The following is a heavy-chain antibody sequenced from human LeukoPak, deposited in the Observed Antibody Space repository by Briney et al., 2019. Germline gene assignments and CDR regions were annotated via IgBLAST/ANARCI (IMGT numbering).Heavy chain of an antibody. CDR3: TREIEERFDP. D-gene: IGHD1-26*01. CDR1: GFTFGDYA. CDR2: IRSKAYGGTT. J-gene: IGHJ5*02. Sequence: GSLRLSFTASGFTFGDYAMSWVRQAPGKGLGWVGFIRSKAYGGTTEYAASVKGRFTISRDDSKSIAYLQMNSLKTEDTAVYYCTREIEERFDPWGQGTLVTVSS. V-gene: IGHV3-49*04.